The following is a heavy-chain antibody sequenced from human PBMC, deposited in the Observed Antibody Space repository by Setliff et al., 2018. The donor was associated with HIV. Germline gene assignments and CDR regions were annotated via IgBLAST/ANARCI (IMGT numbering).Heavy chain of an antibody. J-gene: IGHJ6*03. CDR2: IWYDGNNK. D-gene: IGHD6-6*01. V-gene: IGHV3-33*01. CDR3: AREESTSSWGYYHYYMDV. Sequence: PGGSLRLSCAASGFTFSRYGMHWVRQTPGKGLEWVAIIWYDGNNKQYADSMKGRFTISRDNSKNMLYLQMNSLGAEDTAVYYCAREESTSSWGYYHYYMDVWGKGTTVTVSS. CDR1: GFTFSRYG.